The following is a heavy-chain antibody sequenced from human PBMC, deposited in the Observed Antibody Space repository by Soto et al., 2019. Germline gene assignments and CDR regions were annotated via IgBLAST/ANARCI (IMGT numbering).Heavy chain of an antibody. Sequence: GGSLRLSCAASGFTFSSYAMSWVRQAPGKGLEWVSAISGSGGSTYYADSVKGRFTISRDNSKNTLYLQMNSLRAEDTAVYYCARMEYFDWLVLSYFDYWGQGTLVTVSS. CDR3: ARMEYFDWLVLSYFDY. CDR1: GFTFSSYA. J-gene: IGHJ4*02. V-gene: IGHV3-23*01. D-gene: IGHD3-9*01. CDR2: ISGSGGST.